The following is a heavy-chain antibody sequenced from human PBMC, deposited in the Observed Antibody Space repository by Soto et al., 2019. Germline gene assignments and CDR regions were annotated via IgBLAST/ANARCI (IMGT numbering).Heavy chain of an antibody. Sequence: QVQLVQSGAEVKKPGSSVKVSCKASGGTFSSYAISWVRQAPVQGLEWMGGIIPIFGTANSAQKFQGRVTITADESTRTAYMELSSLRSEDTAVYYCAREDGDYPDYYYGMDVWGQGTTVTVSS. J-gene: IGHJ6*02. D-gene: IGHD4-17*01. CDR3: AREDGDYPDYYYGMDV. V-gene: IGHV1-69*01. CDR1: GGTFSSYA. CDR2: IIPIFGTA.